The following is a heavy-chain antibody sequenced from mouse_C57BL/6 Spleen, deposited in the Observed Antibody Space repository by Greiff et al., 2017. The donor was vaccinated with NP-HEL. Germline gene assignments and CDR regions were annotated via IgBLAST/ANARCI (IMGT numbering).Heavy chain of an antibody. D-gene: IGHD1-1*01. CDR3: ARSLYYGSSYFDY. J-gene: IGHJ2*01. CDR1: GYTFTDYY. Sequence: QVQLKESGAELVRPGASVKLSCKASGYTFTDYYINWVKQRPGQGLAWIARIYPGSGNTYYNEKFKGKATLTAEKSSSTAYMQLSSLTSEDSAVYFCARSLYYGSSYFDYWGQGTTLTVSS. CDR2: IYPGSGNT. V-gene: IGHV1-76*01.